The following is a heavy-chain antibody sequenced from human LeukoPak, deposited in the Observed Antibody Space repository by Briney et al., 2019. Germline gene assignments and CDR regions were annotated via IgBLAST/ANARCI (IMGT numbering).Heavy chain of an antibody. V-gene: IGHV3-30*02. CDR1: GFTFSSYG. D-gene: IGHD3-10*01. CDR2: IRYDGSNK. CDR3: AKAQMEVYYYGSGSNYYYYYMDA. Sequence: PGGSLRLSCAASGFTFSSYGMHWVRQAPGKGLEWVAFIRYDGSNKYYADSVKGRFTISRDNSKNTLYLQMNSLRAEDTAVYYCAKAQMEVYYYGSGSNYYYYYMDAWGKGTTVTISS. J-gene: IGHJ6*03.